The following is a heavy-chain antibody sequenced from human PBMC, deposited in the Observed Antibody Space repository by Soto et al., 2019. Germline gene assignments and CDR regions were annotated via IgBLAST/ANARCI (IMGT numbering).Heavy chain of an antibody. CDR1: GFTVSSNY. CDR2: IYSGGST. V-gene: IGHV3-53*02. Sequence: EVQLVETGGGLIQPGGSLRLSCAASGFTVSSNYMSWVRQAPGKGLEWGSVIYSGGSTYYADSVKGRFTISRDNSKNTLYLQMNSLRAEDTAVYYCARFATRSSSWYYFDYWGQGTLVTVSS. D-gene: IGHD6-13*01. CDR3: ARFATRSSSWYYFDY. J-gene: IGHJ4*02.